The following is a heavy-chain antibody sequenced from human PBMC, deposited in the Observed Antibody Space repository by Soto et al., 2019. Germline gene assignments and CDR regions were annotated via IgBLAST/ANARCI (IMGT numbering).Heavy chain of an antibody. CDR2: IYYSGST. CDR3: ARTYYDILGGLEV. J-gene: IGHJ6*02. Sequence: PSETLSLTCTVSGGSISSYYWNWLRQPPGKGLEWIGYIYYSGSTNYNHSLKSRVTISVDTSKSQFSLKLSSLTAADTAVYYCARTYYDILGGLEVWGPGTTVTV. CDR1: GGSISSYY. D-gene: IGHD3-9*01. V-gene: IGHV4-59*01.